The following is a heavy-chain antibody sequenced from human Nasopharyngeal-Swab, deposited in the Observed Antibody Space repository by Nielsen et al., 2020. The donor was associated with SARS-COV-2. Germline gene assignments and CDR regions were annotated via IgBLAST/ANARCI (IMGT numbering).Heavy chain of an antibody. J-gene: IGHJ4*02. V-gene: IGHV3-73*01. CDR2: IVDKDHNYAT. CDR1: GFLYSDSA. Sequence: GESLMTPCPAPGFLYSDSAIHWVRQASGKGLELVGRIVDKDHNYATTYGESVQGRFTISRDDSKNTEFLQMDSLKTEDTALYDCTTDFYFDYWGQGTLVTVSS. CDR3: TTDFYFDY.